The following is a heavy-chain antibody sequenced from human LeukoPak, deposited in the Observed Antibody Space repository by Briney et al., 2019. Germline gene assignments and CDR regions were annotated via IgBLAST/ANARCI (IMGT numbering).Heavy chain of an antibody. V-gene: IGHV4-39*02. CDR1: WDTVANSRFF. Sequence: PSETLSLTCTVSWDTVANSRFFWAWIRQPPGKGLEWIASLSDRGSPKYSPSFQSRVSIFTDTTKNQLSLNLESVTAADTAVYYCARDANYRDRSGYPSPFDFWGQGILVTVSS. D-gene: IGHD6-19*01. CDR2: LSDRGSP. CDR3: ARDANYRDRSGYPSPFDF. J-gene: IGHJ4*02.